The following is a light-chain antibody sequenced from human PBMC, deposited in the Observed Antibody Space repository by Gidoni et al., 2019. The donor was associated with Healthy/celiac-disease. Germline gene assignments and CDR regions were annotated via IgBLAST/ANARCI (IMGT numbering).Light chain of an antibody. J-gene: IGKJ4*01. CDR3: MQALQTPGLT. CDR1: QSLLHSNGYNY. Sequence: DIVMTQSPLSLPVTPGAPSSISCRSSQSLLHSNGYNYLDWYLQKPGQSPQLLIYLGSNRASGVPDRCSCSGSGTDFTLKISRVEAEDVGVDYCMQALQTPGLTFGGGTKVEIK. CDR2: LGS. V-gene: IGKV2-28*01.